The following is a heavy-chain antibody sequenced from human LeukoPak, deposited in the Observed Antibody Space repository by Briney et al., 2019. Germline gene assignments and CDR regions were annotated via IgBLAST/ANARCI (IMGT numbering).Heavy chain of an antibody. V-gene: IGHV4-34*01. CDR3: ASGNYYDSSGYYYVPY. Sequence: PSEALSLTCAVYGGSFSGYYWSWIRQAPGKGLEWIGEINHSGITNYNPSLTSRVTISVDTSKNQFSLKLSSVTAADTAVYYCASGNYYDSSGYYYVPYWGQGTLVTVSS. CDR1: GGSFSGYY. CDR2: INHSGIT. J-gene: IGHJ4*02. D-gene: IGHD3-22*01.